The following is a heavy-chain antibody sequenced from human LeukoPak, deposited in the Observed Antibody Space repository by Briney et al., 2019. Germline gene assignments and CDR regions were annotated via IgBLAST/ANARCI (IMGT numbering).Heavy chain of an antibody. CDR1: GGSISSYY. CDR3: ARSHYGSGSYYSNWFDP. CDR2: IYYSGST. D-gene: IGHD3-10*01. Sequence: SETLSLTCTVSGGSISSYYWSWIRQPPGKGLEWIGYIYYSGSTNYNPSLKSRVTISVDTSKNQFSLKLSSVTAADTAVYYCARSHYGSGSYYSNWFDPWGQGTLVTVSS. V-gene: IGHV4-59*01. J-gene: IGHJ5*02.